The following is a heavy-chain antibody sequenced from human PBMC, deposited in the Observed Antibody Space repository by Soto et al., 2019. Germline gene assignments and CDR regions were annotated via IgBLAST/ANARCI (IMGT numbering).Heavy chain of an antibody. CDR1: EYFLTELS. Sequence: ASVKVSCKVSEYFLTELSIHWVRQAPGKGLEWMGGFDPEAGQTVYAQRFQGRVTMTEDTSTDTVYMELSSLRSEDTAVYYCAGITMVRGVVDVWGQGTTVTVSS. V-gene: IGHV1-24*01. D-gene: IGHD3-10*01. CDR2: FDPEAGQT. CDR3: AGITMVRGVVDV. J-gene: IGHJ6*02.